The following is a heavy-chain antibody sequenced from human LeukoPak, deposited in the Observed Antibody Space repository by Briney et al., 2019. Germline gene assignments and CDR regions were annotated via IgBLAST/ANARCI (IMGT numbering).Heavy chain of an antibody. Sequence: GGSLRLSCAVSGFTVSSNYMNWVRQAPGKGLEWVSVIYSGGTTYYADSVKGRFTISRDNSKNTLYLQMNSLRAEDTAVYYCESQWELRYWGQGTLVTVSS. CDR3: ESQWELRY. CDR1: GFTVSSNY. V-gene: IGHV3-53*01. D-gene: IGHD1-26*01. J-gene: IGHJ4*02. CDR2: IYSGGTT.